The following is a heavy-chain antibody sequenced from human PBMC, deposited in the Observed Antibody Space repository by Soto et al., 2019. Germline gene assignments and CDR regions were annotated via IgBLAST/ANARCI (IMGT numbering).Heavy chain of an antibody. V-gene: IGHV3-53*04. CDR1: GSTVSSNY. D-gene: IGHD6-19*01. CDR2: IFTGGST. CDR3: ARDRYSSGWLDAFDI. J-gene: IGHJ3*02. Sequence: EVQLVESGGGLVQPGGSLRLSCAASGSTVSSNYMSWVRQAPGKGLEWVAVIFTGGSTYYADSVKGRFTISRHSSKNMVYLQMNSRRAEDTAVYYCARDRYSSGWLDAFDIWGQGTMVTVSS.